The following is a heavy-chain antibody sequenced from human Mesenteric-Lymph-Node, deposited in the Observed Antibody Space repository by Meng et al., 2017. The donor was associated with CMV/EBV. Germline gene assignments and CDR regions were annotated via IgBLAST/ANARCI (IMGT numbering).Heavy chain of an antibody. CDR2: IYPGDSHT. V-gene: IGHV5-51*01. Sequence: GESLKISCKGSGYTFSNYWIGWVRQMPGKGLEWMGIIYPGDSHTRYSPSFEGQVTISADKSISTAYLQWSSLKASDTAMYYCARSTYSSGWGDWFDPWGQGTLVTVSS. J-gene: IGHJ5*02. CDR1: GYTFSNYW. D-gene: IGHD6-19*01. CDR3: ARSTYSSGWGDWFDP.